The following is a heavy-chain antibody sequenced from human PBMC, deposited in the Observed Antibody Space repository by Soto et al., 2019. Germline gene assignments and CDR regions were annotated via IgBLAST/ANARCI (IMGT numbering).Heavy chain of an antibody. CDR3: AILRKWWFFDY. V-gene: IGHV3-23*01. D-gene: IGHD2-15*01. J-gene: IGHJ4*02. Sequence: EVQLLESGGGLIQPGGSLKLSCAASGFTFSSFAMSWVRQAPGKGLEWVSTTGGGGVSTYYADSVKGRFTISRDNSRNTLYLQMNNLRAEDTALYYCAILRKWWFFDYWGQGSLVTVS. CDR2: TGGGGVST. CDR1: GFTFSSFA.